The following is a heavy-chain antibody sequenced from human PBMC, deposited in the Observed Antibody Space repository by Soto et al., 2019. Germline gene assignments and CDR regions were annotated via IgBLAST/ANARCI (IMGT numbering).Heavy chain of an antibody. V-gene: IGHV3-23*01. CDR2: ISGSGGST. CDR1: GFTFSSYA. D-gene: IGHD1-1*01. CDR3: AKDQYSGTSPWAY. Sequence: PGGSLRLSCTASGFTFSSYAMSWVRQAPGKGLEWVSAISGSGGSTYYADSVKGRFTISRDNSKNTLYLQMNSLRAEDTAVYYCAKDQYSGTSPWAYWGQGTLVTISS. J-gene: IGHJ4*02.